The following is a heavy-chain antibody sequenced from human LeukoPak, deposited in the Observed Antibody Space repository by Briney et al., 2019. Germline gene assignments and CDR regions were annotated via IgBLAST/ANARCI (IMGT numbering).Heavy chain of an antibody. CDR3: AKDWGEYFDYVWGSFTSFDF. V-gene: IGHV3-49*03. CDR2: IRNKAYGGTT. Sequence: QTGGSLRLSCTASGFTFGDYAMSWFRQAPGKGLEWVGFIRNKAYGGTTEYAASVKGRFTISRDDSKSIAYLQMNSLRAEDTAVYYCAKDWGEYFDYVWGSFTSFDFWGQGTLVTVSS. D-gene: IGHD3-16*01. J-gene: IGHJ4*02. CDR1: GFTFGDYA.